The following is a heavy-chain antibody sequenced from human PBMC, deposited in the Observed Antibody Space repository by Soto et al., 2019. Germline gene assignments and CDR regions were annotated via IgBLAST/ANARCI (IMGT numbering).Heavy chain of an antibody. CDR1: GFTFSDYY. CDR2: ISSSGSTM. CDR3: AREVVPTALYYFDY. Sequence: QVQLVESGGGLVKSGGSLRLSCAASGFTFSDYYISWIRQAPGKGLEWISYISSSGSTMYYADSVKGRFTISRDNAKNSLFLQMNSLRAEDTAVYYCAREVVPTALYYFDYWGQGTLVTVSS. J-gene: IGHJ4*02. D-gene: IGHD2-2*01. V-gene: IGHV3-11*01.